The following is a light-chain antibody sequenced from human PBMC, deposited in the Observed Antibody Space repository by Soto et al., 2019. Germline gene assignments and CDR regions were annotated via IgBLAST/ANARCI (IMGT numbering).Light chain of an antibody. CDR2: DTS. J-gene: IGLJ1*01. V-gene: IGLV7-46*01. CDR3: LLYYSGSPL. Sequence: QAVVTQEPSLTVSPGGTFTLTCGSSTGAVTSGHYPYWFQQKPGQAPRTLIYDTSNKHSWTPARFSGSLLGGKAALTLSGAQHEDEAEYYCLLYYSGSPLLGTATKLTVL. CDR1: TGAVTSGHY.